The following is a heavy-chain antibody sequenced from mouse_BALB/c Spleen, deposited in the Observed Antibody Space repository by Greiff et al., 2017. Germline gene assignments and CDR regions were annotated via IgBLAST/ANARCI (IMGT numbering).Heavy chain of an antibody. V-gene: IGHV7-3*02. D-gene: IGHD2-2*01. CDR1: GFTFTDYY. CDR3: ARVPIYYGYDRAMDY. CDR2: IRNKANGYTT. J-gene: IGHJ4*01. Sequence: EVQVVESGGGLVQPGGSLRLSCATSGFTFTDYYMSWVRQPPGKALEWLGFIRNKANGYTTEYSASVKGRFTISRDNSQSILYLQMNTLRAEDSATYYCARVPIYYGYDRAMDYWGQGTSVTVSS.